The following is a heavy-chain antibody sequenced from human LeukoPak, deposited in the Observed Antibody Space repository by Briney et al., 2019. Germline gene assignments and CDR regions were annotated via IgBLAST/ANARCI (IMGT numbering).Heavy chain of an antibody. J-gene: IGHJ6*03. Sequence: PGGSLRLSCAASGFTFSSYAMSWVRQAPGKGLEWVSAISGSGGSTYYADSVKGRFTISRDNSKNTLYLQMNSLRAEDTAVYYCARDEKWLAYYYYMDVWGKGTTVTVSS. CDR2: ISGSGGST. D-gene: IGHD6-19*01. V-gene: IGHV3-23*01. CDR3: ARDEKWLAYYYYMDV. CDR1: GFTFSSYA.